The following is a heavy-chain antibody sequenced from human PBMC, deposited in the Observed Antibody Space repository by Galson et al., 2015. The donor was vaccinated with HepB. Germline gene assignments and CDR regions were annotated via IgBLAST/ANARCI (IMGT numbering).Heavy chain of an antibody. CDR2: INHSGST. CDR3: ARGLIYDSSGYYSGWFDP. V-gene: IGHV4-34*01. D-gene: IGHD3-22*01. J-gene: IGHJ5*02. CDR1: GGSFSGYY. Sequence: SETLSLTCAVYGGSFSGYYWSWIRQPPGKGLEWIGEINHSGSTNYNPSLKSRVTISVDTSKNQFSLKLSSVTAADTAVYYCARGLIYDSSGYYSGWFDPWGQGTLVTVSS.